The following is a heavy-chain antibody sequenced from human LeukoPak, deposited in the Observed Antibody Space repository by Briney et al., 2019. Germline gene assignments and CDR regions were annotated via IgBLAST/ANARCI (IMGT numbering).Heavy chain of an antibody. CDR2: IRYDGSNK. J-gene: IGHJ4*02. Sequence: GGSLRLSCAASGFTFSSYGMHWVRQATGKGLEWVAFIRYDGSNKYYADSVKGRFTISRDNSKNTLYLQMNSLRAEDTAVYYCAKDSGSYSLGGSGCDYWGQGTLVTVSS. CDR3: AKDSGSYSLGGSGCDY. D-gene: IGHD1-26*01. V-gene: IGHV3-30*02. CDR1: GFTFSSYG.